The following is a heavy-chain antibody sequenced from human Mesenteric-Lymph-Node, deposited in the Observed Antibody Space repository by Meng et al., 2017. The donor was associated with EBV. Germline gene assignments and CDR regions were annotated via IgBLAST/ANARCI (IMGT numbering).Heavy chain of an antibody. J-gene: IGHJ4*02. V-gene: IGHV6-1*01. CDR3: ARVTLWFGELEY. Sequence: QVQLQQSGPGLVKPSXTPSLTCXXSGDSVSSSSAAWTWIRQSPSRGLEWLGRTYYRSKWYNDYAVFVKSRITINPDTSKNQFSLQLNSVTPEDTAVYYCARVTLWFGELEYWGQGTLVTVSS. CDR2: TYYRSKWYN. D-gene: IGHD3-10*01. CDR1: GDSVSSSSAA.